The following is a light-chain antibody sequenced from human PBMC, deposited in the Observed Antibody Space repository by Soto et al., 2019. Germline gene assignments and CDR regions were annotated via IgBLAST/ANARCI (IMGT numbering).Light chain of an antibody. J-gene: IGKJ1*01. CDR2: AAS. V-gene: IGKV1-6*01. CDR3: LQDYDYPWT. CDR1: QDIRND. Sequence: AIQMTQSPSSLSASVGDRVTITCRASQDIRNDLGWYQQRPGKAPRLLIYAASSLQSGVPSRFRGSVSGTDFTLTTRSLQPEDFTTYYCLQDYDYPWTSGQGTKVEIK.